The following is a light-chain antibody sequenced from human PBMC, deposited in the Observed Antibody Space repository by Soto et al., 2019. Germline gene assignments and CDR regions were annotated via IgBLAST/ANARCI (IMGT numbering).Light chain of an antibody. J-gene: IGKJ5*01. CDR1: QSVATN. CDR3: QQYNNWPLT. V-gene: IGKV3-15*01. CDR2: GAS. Sequence: ETVMTQSPATLSGSPGERATLSCRASQSVATNLAWYQQKPGQPPRLLMYGASTRATGIPARFSGSGSRTDFTLTINSLQSEDLAVYFCQQYNNWPLTFGQGTRLEIK.